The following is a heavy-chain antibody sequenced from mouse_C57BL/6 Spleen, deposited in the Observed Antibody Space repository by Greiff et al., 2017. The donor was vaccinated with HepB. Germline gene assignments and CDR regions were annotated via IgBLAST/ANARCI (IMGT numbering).Heavy chain of an antibody. CDR2: IDPENGDT. Sequence: EVQLVESGAELVRPGASVKLSCTASGFNIKDDCMHWVKQRPEQGLEWIGWIDPENGDTEYASKFQGKATITADTSSNTAYLQLSSLTSEDTAVYYCTPMINDYWGQGTTLTVSS. D-gene: IGHD2-4*01. V-gene: IGHV14-4*01. CDR1: GFNIKDDC. J-gene: IGHJ2*01. CDR3: TPMINDY.